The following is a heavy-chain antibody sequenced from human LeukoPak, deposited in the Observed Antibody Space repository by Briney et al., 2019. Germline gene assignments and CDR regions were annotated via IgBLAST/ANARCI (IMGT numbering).Heavy chain of an antibody. Sequence: GGSLRLSCAASGFTFSSYAMSWVRQAPGKGLEWVSAISGSGGSTYYADSVKGRFTISRDNSKNTLYLQMNSLRAEDTAVHYCAKDPEYYYDSSGSNFDYWGQGTLVTVSS. J-gene: IGHJ4*02. CDR2: ISGSGGST. CDR1: GFTFSSYA. CDR3: AKDPEYYYDSSGSNFDY. D-gene: IGHD3-22*01. V-gene: IGHV3-23*01.